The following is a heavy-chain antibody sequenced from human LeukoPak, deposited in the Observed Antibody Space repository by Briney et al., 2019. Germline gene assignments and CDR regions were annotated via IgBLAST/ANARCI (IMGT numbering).Heavy chain of an antibody. V-gene: IGHV3-30*02. D-gene: IGHD2-15*01. CDR3: AKRGCSGIGCGGYHFDY. CDR1: GFTFSIYG. J-gene: IGHJ4*02. Sequence: GGSLRLSCAASGFTFSIYGMQWVRQAPGKGLEWVAFIRSDGNSKYYADSVKGRFTISRDNSHNTLYLQMNNLRGDDTAVYYCAKRGCSGIGCGGYHFDYWGQGTLVTVSS. CDR2: IRSDGNSK.